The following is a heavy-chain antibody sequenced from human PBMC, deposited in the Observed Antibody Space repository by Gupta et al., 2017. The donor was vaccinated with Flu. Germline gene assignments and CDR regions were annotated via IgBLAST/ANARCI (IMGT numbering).Heavy chain of an antibody. D-gene: IGHD1-20*01. CDR3: ARHPHLYNWSQARIDN. Sequence: EVQVLQPGGGLVQPGGSLRLLCAASGSPFSAFWMSWGRQASVKGLEWVANIKQNGSEKYYVDSVKGRFTISRYNAKNSVYLRMNSLGAEDTAVYYCARHPHLYNWSQARIDNWGQGTLVTVSS. CDR2: IKQNGSEK. V-gene: IGHV3-7*01. J-gene: IGHJ4*02. CDR1: GSPFSAFW.